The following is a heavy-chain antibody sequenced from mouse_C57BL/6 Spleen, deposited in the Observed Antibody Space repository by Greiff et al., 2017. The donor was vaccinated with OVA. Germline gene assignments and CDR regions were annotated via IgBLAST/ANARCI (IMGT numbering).Heavy chain of an antibody. V-gene: IGHV1-80*01. D-gene: IGHD1-1*01. CDR2: IYPGDGDT. CDR1: GYAFSSYW. Sequence: VQRVESGAELVKPGASVKISCKASGYAFSSYWMNWVKQRPGKGLEWIGQIYPGDGDTNYNGKFKGKATLTADKSSSTAYMQLSSLTSEDSAVYFCARYYGSSYRFDYWGQGTTLTVSS. J-gene: IGHJ2*01. CDR3: ARYYGSSYRFDY.